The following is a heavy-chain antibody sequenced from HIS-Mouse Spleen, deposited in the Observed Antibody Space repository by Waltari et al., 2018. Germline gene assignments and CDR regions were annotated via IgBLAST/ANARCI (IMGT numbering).Heavy chain of an antibody. CDR2: ITYDGSNK. D-gene: IGHD6-13*01. V-gene: IGHV3-30*03. Sequence: QVQLVESGGGVVQPGRFLSLSCAASGFTFSSYGMHWCRLAPGKGLEWLAVITYDGSNKYYADSVKGRFTISIDNSKNTLYLQMNSLRAEDTAVYSCATLSWGYEYNSFDYWGQGTLVTVSS. J-gene: IGHJ4*02. CDR3: ATLSWGYEYNSFDY. CDR1: GFTFSSYG.